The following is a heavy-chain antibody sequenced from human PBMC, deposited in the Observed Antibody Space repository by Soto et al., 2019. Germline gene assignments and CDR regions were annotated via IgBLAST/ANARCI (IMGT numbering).Heavy chain of an antibody. CDR1: GFSLSTSGVD. D-gene: IGHD6-6*01. CDR2: IYWDDDK. CDR3: AHRRPYSNSPEYFFDY. J-gene: IGHJ4*02. Sequence: QITLKESGPTLVKPTQTLTLTCTFSGFSLSTSGVDVGWIRQPPGKALEWLALIYWDDDKRYSPSLKSRLTITKDTTKNQLVLTMTNMDPLDTATYYCAHRRPYSNSPEYFFDYWGQGTLVTVSS. V-gene: IGHV2-5*02.